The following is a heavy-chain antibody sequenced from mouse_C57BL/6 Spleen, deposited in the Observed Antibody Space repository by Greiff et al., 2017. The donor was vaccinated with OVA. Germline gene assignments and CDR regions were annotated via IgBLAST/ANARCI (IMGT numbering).Heavy chain of an antibody. D-gene: IGHD2-5*01. Sequence: QVQLKESGPGLVAPSQSLSITCTVSGFSLTSYGVDWVRQPPGKGLEWLGVIWSGGSTDYNAAFISRLSISKDNSKSQVFFKMNSLQADDTAIYYCARKTPSYYSNLYYAMDYWGQGTSVTVSS. CDR2: IWSGGST. J-gene: IGHJ4*01. CDR3: ARKTPSYYSNLYYAMDY. CDR1: GFSLTSYG. V-gene: IGHV2-2*01.